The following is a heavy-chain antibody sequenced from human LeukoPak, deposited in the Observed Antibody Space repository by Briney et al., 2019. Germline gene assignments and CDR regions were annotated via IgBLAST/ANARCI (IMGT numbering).Heavy chain of an antibody. CDR3: AREVYCGGDCYSPGIDY. V-gene: IGHV1-2*02. Sequence: ASVKVYCKASGYTFTGYYMHWVRQAPGQGLEWMGWINPNSGGTNYAQKFQGRVTMTRDTSISTAYMELSRLRSDDTAVYYCAREVYCGGDCYSPGIDYWGQGTLVTVSS. J-gene: IGHJ4*02. D-gene: IGHD2-21*02. CDR2: INPNSGGT. CDR1: GYTFTGYY.